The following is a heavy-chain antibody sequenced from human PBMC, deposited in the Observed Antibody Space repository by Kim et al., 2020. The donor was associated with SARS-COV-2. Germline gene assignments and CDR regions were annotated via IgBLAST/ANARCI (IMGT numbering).Heavy chain of an antibody. J-gene: IGHJ6*02. V-gene: IGHV3-30*01. D-gene: IGHD3-22*01. Sequence: VKGRFTISRDNSKNTLYLRMNSRRAEDTAVYYCARDYYDSSSYSNYGMDVWGQGTTVTVSS. CDR3: ARDYYDSSSYSNYGMDV.